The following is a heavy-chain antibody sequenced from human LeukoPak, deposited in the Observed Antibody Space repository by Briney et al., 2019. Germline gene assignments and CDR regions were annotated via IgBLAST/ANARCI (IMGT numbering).Heavy chain of an antibody. CDR1: GGPFSNAGTN. CDR3: ASQYYDILTGYPYYFDY. Sequence: PSETLSLTCPVSGGPFSNAGTNWGWFAHPPGKGLDGLGRINYSGSTYYSPSLKSRVTISVDTSNNQFSLKLSSVTAADTAVYYCASQYYDILTGYPYYFDYWGQGTLVTVSS. CDR2: INYSGST. V-gene: IGHV4-39*01. J-gene: IGHJ4*02. D-gene: IGHD3-9*01.